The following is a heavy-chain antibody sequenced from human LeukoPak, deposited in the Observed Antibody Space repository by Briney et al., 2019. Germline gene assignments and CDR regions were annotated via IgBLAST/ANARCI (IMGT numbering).Heavy chain of an antibody. CDR3: ARDSWGPSFYNIVVVVAARVHYYYYGMDV. Sequence: GESLRLSCAASGFTFSSYSMNWVRQAPGKGLEWVSSISTSSSYIYYADSVKGRFTISRDNAKNSLYLQMNSLRAEDTAVYYCARDSWGPSFYNIVVVVAARVHYYYYGMDVWGQGTTVTVSS. D-gene: IGHD2-15*01. CDR2: ISTSSSYI. V-gene: IGHV3-21*01. J-gene: IGHJ6*02. CDR1: GFTFSSYS.